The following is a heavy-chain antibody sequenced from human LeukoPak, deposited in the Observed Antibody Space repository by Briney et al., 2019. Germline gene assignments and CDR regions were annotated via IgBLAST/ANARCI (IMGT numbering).Heavy chain of an antibody. V-gene: IGHV1-46*01. CDR2: INPSGTST. D-gene: IGHD4-23*01. CDR3: ARDNSIGGRGWWFDP. Sequence: ASVKVSCKACGYTFTSNYMHWVRQAPGQGLEWMGLINPSGTSTIYAERFQGRIIMTRDMSTTTDYMELSSLRFEDTAVYYCARDNSIGGRGWWFDPWGQGTLVTVS. CDR1: GYTFTSNY. J-gene: IGHJ5*02.